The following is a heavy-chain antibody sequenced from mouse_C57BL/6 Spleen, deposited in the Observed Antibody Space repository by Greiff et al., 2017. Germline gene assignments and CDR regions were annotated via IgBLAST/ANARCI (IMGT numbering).Heavy chain of an antibody. CDR1: GYAFTNYL. J-gene: IGHJ1*03. Sequence: QVQLQQSGAELVRPGTSVKVSCKASGYAFTNYLIEWVKQRPGQGLEWIGVINPGSGGTNYNEKFKGKATLTADKSSSTAYMQLSSLTSEDSAVYFCARGIYYGNSNWYFDVWGTGTTVTVSS. CDR3: ARGIYYGNSNWYFDV. CDR2: INPGSGGT. V-gene: IGHV1-54*01. D-gene: IGHD2-1*01.